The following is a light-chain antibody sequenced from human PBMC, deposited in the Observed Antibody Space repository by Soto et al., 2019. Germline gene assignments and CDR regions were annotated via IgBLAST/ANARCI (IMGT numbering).Light chain of an antibody. CDR2: DVS. V-gene: IGLV2-14*01. Sequence: QSALTQPVSVSGSPGQSITISCTGTSSDVGGYNYVSWYQQHPGKAPKLMIYDVSNRPSGVSNRFSGSKSGNTASLTISGLQAEDEADYYCSSFTSSITFVFGTGTKLTVL. CDR1: SSDVGGYNY. J-gene: IGLJ1*01. CDR3: SSFTSSITFV.